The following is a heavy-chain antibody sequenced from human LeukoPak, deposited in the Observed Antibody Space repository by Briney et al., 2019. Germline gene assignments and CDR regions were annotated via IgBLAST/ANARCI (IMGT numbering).Heavy chain of an antibody. J-gene: IGHJ2*01. CDR1: GFTFSSYA. V-gene: IGHV3-23*01. D-gene: IGHD4-11*01. CDR3: AKDAYSNYVRWYFDL. CDR2: ISGSGGST. Sequence: GGSLRLSCAASGFTFSSYAMSWVRQAPGKGLEWVSAISGSGGSTYYADSVKGRFTISRDNCKNTLYLQMNSLRAEDTAVYYCAKDAYSNYVRWYFDLWGGGTLVTVSS.